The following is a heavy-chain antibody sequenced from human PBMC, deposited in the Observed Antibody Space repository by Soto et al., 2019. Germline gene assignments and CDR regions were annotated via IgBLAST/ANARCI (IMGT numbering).Heavy chain of an antibody. CDR3: AKVSGSYFTNFDY. V-gene: IGHV3-23*01. Sequence: LRLSCAASGFTFSSYAMSWVRQAPGKGLEWVSAISGSGGSTYYADSVKGRFTISGDNSKNTLYLQMNSLRAEDTAVYYCAKVSGSYFTNFDYWGQGTLVTVSS. D-gene: IGHD1-26*01. J-gene: IGHJ4*02. CDR1: GFTFSSYA. CDR2: ISGSGGST.